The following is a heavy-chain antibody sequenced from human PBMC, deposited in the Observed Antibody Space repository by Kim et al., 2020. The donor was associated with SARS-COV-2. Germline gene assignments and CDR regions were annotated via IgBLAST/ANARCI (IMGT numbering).Heavy chain of an antibody. CDR3: ARDEHRTDSSGYYHRGYYYYYGMDD. V-gene: IGHV1-69*13. Sequence: SVKVSCKASGGTFSSYAISWVRQAPGQGLEWMGGIIPIFGTANYAQKFQGRVTITADESTSTAYMELSSLRSEDTAVYYCARDEHRTDSSGYYHRGYYYYYGMDDWGQGTTVTVSS. J-gene: IGHJ6*02. CDR2: IIPIFGTA. D-gene: IGHD3-22*01. CDR1: GGTFSSYA.